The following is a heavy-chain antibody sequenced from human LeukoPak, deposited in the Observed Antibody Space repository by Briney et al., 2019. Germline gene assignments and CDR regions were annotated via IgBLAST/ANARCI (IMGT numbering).Heavy chain of an antibody. CDR1: GFPFGSYG. Sequence: PGRSLRLSCEASGFPFGSYGWHWARKAPAKGREGVAYISGDEITNDHAESLKGRFTMSRDNSKNTVYLGMNSLRLEDTALYYCVKDPADRWSFESWGQGTQVTVSS. CDR2: ISGDEITN. J-gene: IGHJ4*02. V-gene: IGHV3-30*18. D-gene: IGHD4-23*01. CDR3: VKDPADRWSFES.